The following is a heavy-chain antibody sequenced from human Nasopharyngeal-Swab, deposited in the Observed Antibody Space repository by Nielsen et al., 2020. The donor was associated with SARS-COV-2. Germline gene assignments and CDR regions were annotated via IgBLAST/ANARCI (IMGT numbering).Heavy chain of an antibody. J-gene: IGHJ4*02. D-gene: IGHD6-19*01. V-gene: IGHV3-73*01. CDR2: IRSKANSYAT. Sequence: GESLKISCAASGFTFSGSAMHWVRQASGKGLEWVGRIRSKANSYATAYAASVKGRFTISRDDSKNTAYLQMNSLKTEDTAVYYCARTYSSGGRWAWGYFDYWGQGTLVTVSS. CDR1: GFTFSGSA. CDR3: ARTYSSGGRWAWGYFDY.